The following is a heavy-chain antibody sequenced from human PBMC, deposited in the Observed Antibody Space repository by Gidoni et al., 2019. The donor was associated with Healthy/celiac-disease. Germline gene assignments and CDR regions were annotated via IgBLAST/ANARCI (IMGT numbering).Heavy chain of an antibody. J-gene: IGHJ3*02. Sequence: QVQLQQSGPGLVKPSQTLSLTCAISGDSVSSNSAAWNWIMQSPSRGLEWLGRTFFRVKLYNEYAVSVKSRITINPDTSKKQFSLQLNSVTPEDKAGDYWARYSSAAFDIWGQGTMVTVSS. D-gene: IGHD6-19*01. CDR3: ARYSSAAFDI. CDR1: GDSVSSNSAA. CDR2: TFFRVKLYN. V-gene: IGHV6-1*01.